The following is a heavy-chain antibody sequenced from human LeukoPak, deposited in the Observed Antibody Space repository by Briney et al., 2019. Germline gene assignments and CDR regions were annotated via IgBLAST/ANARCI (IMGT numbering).Heavy chain of an antibody. CDR2: ISGSGGST. J-gene: IGHJ4*02. CDR3: AKDEDDYVWGSYHLFDY. V-gene: IGHV3-23*01. D-gene: IGHD3-16*02. CDR1: GFTFSSYA. Sequence: GGSLRLSCAASGFTFSSYAMSWVRQAPGKGLEWVSAISGSGGSTYYADSVKGRFTISRDNSKNTLYLQMNSLRAEDTAVYYCAKDEDDYVWGSYHLFDYWGKEPLVTVSS.